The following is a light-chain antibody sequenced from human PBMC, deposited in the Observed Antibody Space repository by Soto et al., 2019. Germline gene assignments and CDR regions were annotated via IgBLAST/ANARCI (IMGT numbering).Light chain of an antibody. J-gene: IGLJ2*01. CDR2: DVS. V-gene: IGLV2-14*03. Sequence: QSALTQPASVSGSPGQSITISCTGTSSDVGTYNYVSWYQQHPDKAPKLIIYDVSHRPSGVSDRFSGSKSGSTASLTISGLQAEDEADYYCSSYSSSSTRVFGGGTKLTVL. CDR3: SSYSSSSTRV. CDR1: SSDVGTYNY.